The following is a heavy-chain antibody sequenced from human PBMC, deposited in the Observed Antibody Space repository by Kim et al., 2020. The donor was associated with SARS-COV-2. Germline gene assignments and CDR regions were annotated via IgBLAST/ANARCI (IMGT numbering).Heavy chain of an antibody. D-gene: IGHD2-2*01. V-gene: IGHV3-49*04. CDR2: IRSKTYGGTT. CDR3: TRALTSSWYDS. Sequence: GGSLRLSCTASGFTFGDYAMTWVRQAPGKGLECVGFIRSKTYGGTTEYAASVKGRFTISRDDSNSIAYLQMNNLKSEDTAVYYCTRALTSSWYDSWGQGTPVTVSS. J-gene: IGHJ5*01. CDR1: GFTFGDYA.